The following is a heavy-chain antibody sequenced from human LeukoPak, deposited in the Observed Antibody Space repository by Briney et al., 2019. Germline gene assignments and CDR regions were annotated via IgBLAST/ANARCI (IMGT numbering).Heavy chain of an antibody. V-gene: IGHV4-31*03. J-gene: IGHJ3*02. D-gene: IGHD4-17*01. CDR1: GGSISSGGYY. Sequence: PSETLSLTCTVSGGSISSGGYYWSWIRQHPGKGLEWIGYIYYSGSTYYNPSLKSRVTISVDTSKNQFSLKLSSVTAADTAVYYYARVLRSFDSDAFDIWGQGTMVTVSS. CDR3: ARVLRSFDSDAFDI. CDR2: IYYSGST.